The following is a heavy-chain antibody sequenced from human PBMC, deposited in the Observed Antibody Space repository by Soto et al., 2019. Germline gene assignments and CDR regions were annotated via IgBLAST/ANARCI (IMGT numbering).Heavy chain of an antibody. CDR1: GFPFSNYA. V-gene: IGHV3-23*01. D-gene: IGHD3-22*01. CDR3: AKGVGFGSSGHFDY. Sequence: PGGSLRLSXAASGFPFSNYALTWVRQAPGKGLEWVSAISGSGGSTYYADSVKGRFSISRDNSKNTVYLQMNSLRAEDTAVYYCAKGVGFGSSGHFDYWGQGTQVTVSS. CDR2: ISGSGGST. J-gene: IGHJ4*02.